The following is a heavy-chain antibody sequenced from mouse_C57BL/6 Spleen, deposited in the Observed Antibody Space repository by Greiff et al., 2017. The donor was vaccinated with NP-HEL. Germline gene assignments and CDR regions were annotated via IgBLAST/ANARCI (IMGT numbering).Heavy chain of an antibody. CDR1: GYTFTSYW. Sequence: VQLQQSGAELVKPGASVKLSCKASGYTFTSYWMHWVKQRPGQGLEWIGMIHPNSGSTNYNEKFTSKATLTVDKSSSTAYMQLSSLTSEDSSVYYCARKTYDYEEDYWGQGTSVTVSS. D-gene: IGHD2-4*01. CDR3: ARKTYDYEEDY. V-gene: IGHV1-64*01. J-gene: IGHJ4*01. CDR2: IHPNSGST.